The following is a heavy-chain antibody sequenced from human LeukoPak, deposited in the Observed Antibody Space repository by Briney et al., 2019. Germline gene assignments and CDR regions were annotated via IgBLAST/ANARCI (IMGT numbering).Heavy chain of an antibody. Sequence: PGGSLRLSCAASGFTFSSYAMHWVRQAPGKGLEWVAVISYDGSNKYYADSVKGRFTISRDNSKNTLYLQMNSLRAEDTAVYYCAKGLGQFDYWGQGTLVTVSS. CDR3: AKGLGQFDY. CDR2: ISYDGSNK. D-gene: IGHD3-9*01. J-gene: IGHJ4*02. CDR1: GFTFSSYA. V-gene: IGHV3-30-3*01.